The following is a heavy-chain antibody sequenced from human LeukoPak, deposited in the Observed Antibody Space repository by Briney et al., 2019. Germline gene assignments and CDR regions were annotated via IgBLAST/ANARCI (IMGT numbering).Heavy chain of an antibody. D-gene: IGHD6-13*01. Sequence: KSSETLSLTCTVSGGSISTYYWTWIRQPPGKGLEWIGYIYHSGSTNYNPSLKSRVTISIDTSKNQFSLKLGSVTPADTAVYYCARLIIAATGSLFDYWGQGTLVTVSS. J-gene: IGHJ4*02. CDR2: IYHSGST. CDR3: ARLIIAATGSLFDY. V-gene: IGHV4-59*01. CDR1: GGSISTYY.